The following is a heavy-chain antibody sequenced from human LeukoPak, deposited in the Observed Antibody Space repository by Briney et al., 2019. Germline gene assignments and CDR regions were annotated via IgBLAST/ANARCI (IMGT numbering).Heavy chain of an antibody. D-gene: IGHD5-18*01. V-gene: IGHV3-23*01. J-gene: IGHJ4*02. Sequence: GGSLRLSCAASAFTFSTYAMTWVRQAPGKGLEWVSAISGSDGSTYYANSVKGRFTISRDNSKNTLYLQMNSLRAEDTAVYYCAKGRTGYSYGYGIDYWGQGTLVTVSS. CDR3: AKGRTGYSYGYGIDY. CDR1: AFTFSTYA. CDR2: ISGSDGST.